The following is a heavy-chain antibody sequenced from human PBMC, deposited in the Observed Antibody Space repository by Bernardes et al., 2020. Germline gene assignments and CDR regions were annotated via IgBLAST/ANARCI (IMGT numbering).Heavy chain of an antibody. CDR1: GGSISSSSYY. CDR2: NYYSGST. J-gene: IGHJ4*02. V-gene: IGHV4-39*01. D-gene: IGHD3-3*01. Sequence: SETLSLTCTVSGGSISSSSYYWGWIRQPPGKGLEWIGSNYYSGSTYYNPSLKSRVTISVDTSKNQFSLKLSSVTAADTAVYYCARHVPEWLFSEAFDYWGQGTLVTVSS. CDR3: ARHVPEWLFSEAFDY.